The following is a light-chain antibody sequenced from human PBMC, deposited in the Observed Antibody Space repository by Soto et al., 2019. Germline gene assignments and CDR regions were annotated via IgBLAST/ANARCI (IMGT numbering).Light chain of an antibody. Sequence: EIVLTQSPATLSLSPGERATLSCRASQSVSSYLAWYQQKPGQAPRLLIYDASNRATGIPTRFSGSGSGTVFTLTVSSIEPEDFAGYYCQPLGLTFGGGTKVEIK. CDR1: QSVSSY. V-gene: IGKV3-11*01. J-gene: IGKJ4*01. CDR2: DAS. CDR3: QPLGLT.